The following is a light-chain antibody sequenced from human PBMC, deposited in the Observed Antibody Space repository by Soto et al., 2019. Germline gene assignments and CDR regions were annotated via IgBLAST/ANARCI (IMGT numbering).Light chain of an antibody. CDR1: SSDVGGYNY. V-gene: IGLV2-11*01. CDR3: QSYDSTLTVYVV. CDR2: DVS. Sequence: QSALTQPRSVSGSPGQSVTISCTGTSSDVGGYNYVSWYQQHPGKAPKLMIYDVSKRPSGVPDRFSGSKSGNTASLTITGLQAEDEAYYYCQSYDSTLTVYVVFGGGTKLTVL. J-gene: IGLJ2*01.